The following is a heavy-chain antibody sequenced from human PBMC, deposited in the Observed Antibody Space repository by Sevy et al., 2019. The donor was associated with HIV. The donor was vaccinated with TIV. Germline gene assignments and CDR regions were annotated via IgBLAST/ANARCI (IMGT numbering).Heavy chain of an antibody. CDR1: GYSFTSYG. V-gene: IGHV1-18*01. CDR3: AFTKGVFGVVMTSFFFDY. Sequence: ASVKVSCQASGYSFTSYGITWVRQAPGQGLEWMGWISAYNGNTNYAREFQGRLTMTTDTSTSTVYMDLRSLRSDDTAVYYCAFTKGVFGVVMTSFFFDYWGQGPPVTVSS. D-gene: IGHD3-3*01. CDR2: ISAYNGNT. J-gene: IGHJ4*02.